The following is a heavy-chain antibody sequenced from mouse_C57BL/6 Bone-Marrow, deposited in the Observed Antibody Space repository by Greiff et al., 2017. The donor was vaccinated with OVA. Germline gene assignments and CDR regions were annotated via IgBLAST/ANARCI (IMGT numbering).Heavy chain of an antibody. V-gene: IGHV1-64*01. CDR2: IHPNSGST. D-gene: IGHD2-2*01. CDR3: ARGRAMVKAWFAY. J-gene: IGHJ3*01. Sequence: QVQLQQPGAELVKPGASVKLSCKASGYTFTIYWMHWVKQRPGQGLEWIGMIHPNSGSTNYNEKFKSKATLTVDKSSSTAYMQLSSLTSEDSAVYYCARGRAMVKAWFAYWGQGTLVTVSA. CDR1: GYTFTIYW.